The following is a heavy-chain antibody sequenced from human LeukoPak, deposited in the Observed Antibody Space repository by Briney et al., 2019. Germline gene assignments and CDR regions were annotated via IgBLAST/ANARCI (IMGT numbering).Heavy chain of an antibody. CDR3: ARDRLGEYYYDSSGYYYRNNWFDP. J-gene: IGHJ5*02. Sequence: SETLSLTCTVSGGSISSYYWSWIRQPAGKGLEWIGRIYTSGSTNYNPSLKSRVTMSVDTSKNQFSLKLSSVTAADTAVYYCARDRLGEYYYDSSGYYYRNNWFDPWGQGTLVTVSS. CDR2: IYTSGST. CDR1: GGSISSYY. D-gene: IGHD3-22*01. V-gene: IGHV4-4*07.